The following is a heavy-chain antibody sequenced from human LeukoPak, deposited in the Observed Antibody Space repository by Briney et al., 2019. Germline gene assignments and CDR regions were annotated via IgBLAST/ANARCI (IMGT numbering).Heavy chain of an antibody. CDR2: ISSSGSVI. CDR1: GFTFSSYE. Sequence: GGSLRLSCAASGFTFSSYEMNWVRQAPGKGLEWVSYISSSGSVIYYADSVKGRFTISRDNAKNSLYLQMNSLRTEDTALYYCARDLWFGETHYWGQGTLVTVSS. J-gene: IGHJ4*02. D-gene: IGHD3-10*01. CDR3: ARDLWFGETHY. V-gene: IGHV3-48*03.